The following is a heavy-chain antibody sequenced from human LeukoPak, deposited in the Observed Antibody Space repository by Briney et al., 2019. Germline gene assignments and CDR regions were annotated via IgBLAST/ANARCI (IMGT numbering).Heavy chain of an antibody. CDR3: ASGTHSTEFDP. D-gene: IGHD3-10*01. CDR2: SYYSGST. V-gene: IGHV4-39*05. CDR1: GGSLSSSSYY. Sequence: KPSETPSLTCTVSGGSLSSSSYYWGWIRQPPGKGLEWIGSSYYSGSTYYNPSLKSRVTISVDTSKNQFSLKLSSVTAADTAEYYCASGTHSTEFDPWGQGTLVTVSS. J-gene: IGHJ5*02.